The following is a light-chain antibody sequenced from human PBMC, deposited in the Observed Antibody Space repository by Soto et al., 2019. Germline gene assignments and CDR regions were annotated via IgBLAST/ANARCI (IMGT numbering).Light chain of an antibody. J-gene: IGKJ5*01. CDR2: GAS. V-gene: IGKV3-20*01. Sequence: ESVLTQSPGTLSLSPGERATLSCRASQSVSSSYLAWYQQKPGQAPRLLIYGASSRATGIPDRFSGSGSGTDFTLTISRLEPEDFAVSYCQQYGRSPITFGQGTRLEIK. CDR3: QQYGRSPIT. CDR1: QSVSSSY.